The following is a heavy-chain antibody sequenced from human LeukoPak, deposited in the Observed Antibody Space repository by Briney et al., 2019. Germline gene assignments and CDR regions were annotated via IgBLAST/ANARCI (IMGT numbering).Heavy chain of an antibody. V-gene: IGHV4-34*01. D-gene: IGHD3-10*01. J-gene: IGHJ3*02. CDR2: INHSGST. CDR3: ARGQQLWFGELYAFDI. Sequence: RTSETLSLTCAVYGGSFSGYYWSWIRQPPGKGPEWIGEINHSGSTNYNPSLKSRVTISVDTSKNQFSLKLSSVTAADTAVYYCARGQQLWFGELYAFDIWGQGTMVTVSS. CDR1: GGSFSGYY.